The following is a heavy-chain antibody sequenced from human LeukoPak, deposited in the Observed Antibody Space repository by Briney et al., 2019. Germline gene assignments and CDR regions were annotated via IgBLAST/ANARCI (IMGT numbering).Heavy chain of an antibody. CDR2: ISHSGST. CDR1: GGSISGYY. Sequence: PSETLSLTCSVSGGSISGYYWSWTRQPPGKGLEWIGYISHSGSTNYSPSLKSRVIISVDTSKDQFSLKLRSVTAADTAVYYCAGNSRYSSSWYAIAYWGQGTLVTVSS. D-gene: IGHD6-13*01. J-gene: IGHJ4*02. V-gene: IGHV4-59*08. CDR3: AGNSRYSSSWYAIAY.